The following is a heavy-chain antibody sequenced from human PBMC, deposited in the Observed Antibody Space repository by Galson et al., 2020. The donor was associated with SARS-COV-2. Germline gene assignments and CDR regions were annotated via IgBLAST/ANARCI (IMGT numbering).Heavy chain of an antibody. D-gene: IGHD1-1*01. Sequence: GGSLRLSCAASGFPFSRYAMSWFRQAPGKGLEWVSTISGSGDSTYYADSVKGRFTISRDNSKITLYVQMNSLRAEDTAVYYCAKGRFSWNADFGFWGQGTLVTVSS. CDR3: AKGRFSWNADFGF. CDR2: ISGSGDST. CDR1: GFPFSRYA. J-gene: IGHJ4*02. V-gene: IGHV3-23*01.